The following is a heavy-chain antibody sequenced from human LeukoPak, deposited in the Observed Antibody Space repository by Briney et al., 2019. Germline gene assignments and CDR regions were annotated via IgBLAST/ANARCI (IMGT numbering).Heavy chain of an antibody. D-gene: IGHD5-24*01. V-gene: IGHV1-2*02. CDR1: GYTFTGYY. J-gene: IGHJ5*02. CDR3: ARDPIGDGYNFNWFDP. Sequence: ASVKVSCKASGYTFTGYYMHWVRQAPGQGLEWMGWINPNSGVTNNAQKFQGRVTMTGDTSISTAYMELSRLRSDDTAVYYCARDPIGDGYNFNWFDPWGQGTQVTVSS. CDR2: INPNSGVT.